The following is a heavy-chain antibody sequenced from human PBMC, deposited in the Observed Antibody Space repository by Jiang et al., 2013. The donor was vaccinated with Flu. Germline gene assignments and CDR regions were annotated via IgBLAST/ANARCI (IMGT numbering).Heavy chain of an antibody. CDR3: ARDGGVPYYDILMGNLPGGMDV. J-gene: IGHJ6*02. V-gene: IGHV3-7*05. D-gene: IGHD3-9*01. CDR2: KADGSEK. Sequence: TFSSYWMSWVPPGSRRAGVVQHKADGSEKYYVDSVKGRFTISRDNAKNSLYLQMNSLRAEDTAVYYCARDGGVPYYDILMGNLPGGMDVWGQGTTVTVSS. CDR1: TFSSYW.